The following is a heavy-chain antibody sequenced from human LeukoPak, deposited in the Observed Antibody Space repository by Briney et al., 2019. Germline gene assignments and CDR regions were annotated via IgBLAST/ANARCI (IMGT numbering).Heavy chain of an antibody. D-gene: IGHD5-12*01. Sequence: GGSLRLSCAASGFTFSSYSMNWVRQAPGKGLEWVSYISSSSSTIYYADSMKGRFTISRDNAKNSLYLQMNSLRAEDTAVYYCARDGAITYYYYYMDVWGKGTTVTVSS. J-gene: IGHJ6*03. CDR2: ISSSSSTI. V-gene: IGHV3-48*01. CDR3: ARDGAITYYYYYMDV. CDR1: GFTFSSYS.